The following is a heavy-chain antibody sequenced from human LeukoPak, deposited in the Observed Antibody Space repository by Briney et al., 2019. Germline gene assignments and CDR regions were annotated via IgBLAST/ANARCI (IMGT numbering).Heavy chain of an antibody. Sequence: SETLSLTCTVSSGSISTSNYYWGWVRQPPGKALEWIGYIYYSGSTNYNPSLKSRVTISVDTSKNQFSLKLSSVTAADTAVYYCARVSVVRGVTSNWFDPWGQGTLVTVSS. CDR2: IYYSGST. V-gene: IGHV4-61*05. D-gene: IGHD3-10*01. CDR1: SGSISTSNYY. J-gene: IGHJ5*02. CDR3: ARVSVVRGVTSNWFDP.